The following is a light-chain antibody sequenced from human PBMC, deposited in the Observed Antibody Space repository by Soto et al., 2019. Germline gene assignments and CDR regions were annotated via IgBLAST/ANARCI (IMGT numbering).Light chain of an antibody. CDR2: GVS. V-gene: IGLV2-14*01. J-gene: IGLJ3*02. CDR3: NSYTTTSTVV. CDR1: SSDVGAYNY. Sequence: QSALTQPASVSGSPGQSITISCTGTSSDVGAYNYVSWYQQHPGKAPKLMIYGVSNRPSGIPNRFSGSKSVNTASLTISGLQAEDEADYYCNSYTTTSTVVFGGVTKLTVL.